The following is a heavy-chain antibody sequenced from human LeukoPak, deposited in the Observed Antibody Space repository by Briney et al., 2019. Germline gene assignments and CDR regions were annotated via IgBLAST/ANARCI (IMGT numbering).Heavy chain of an antibody. CDR3: AKDAGPGSSAFYFNY. D-gene: IGHD6-13*01. J-gene: IGHJ4*02. Sequence: GGSLRLSCAASGFTFSSSGMHWVRQAPGKGLEWVAFILYDGSNKYYVDSVKGRFTISRDNSKNTLYLQLNSLRAEDTAVYYCAKDAGPGSSAFYFNYWGQGTLVTVSS. CDR2: ILYDGSNK. CDR1: GFTFSSSG. V-gene: IGHV3-30*02.